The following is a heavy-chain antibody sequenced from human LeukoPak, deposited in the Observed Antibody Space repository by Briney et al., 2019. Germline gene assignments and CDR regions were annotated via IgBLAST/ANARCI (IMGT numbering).Heavy chain of an antibody. CDR3: ARETYSYGSPFDY. V-gene: IGHV3-7*05. J-gene: IGHJ4*02. Sequence: GGSLRLSCAASGFTFSSYWMSWVRQAPGKGPEWVANIKQDGSEKYYVDSVKGRFTISRDNAKNSLYLQMNSLRAEDTAVYYCARETYSYGSPFDYWGQGTLVTVSS. CDR1: GFTFSSYW. D-gene: IGHD5-18*01. CDR2: IKQDGSEK.